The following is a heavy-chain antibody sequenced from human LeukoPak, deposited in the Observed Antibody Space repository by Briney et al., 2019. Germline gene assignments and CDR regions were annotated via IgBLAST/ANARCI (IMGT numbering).Heavy chain of an antibody. CDR3: AATQRWQQRNWFDP. Sequence: PGGSLRLSCAASGFTFSSYGMHWVRQAPGKGLEWVAFIRYDGSNKYYADSVKGRFTISRDNAKNSLYLQMSSLRAEDTAIYYCAATQRWQQRNWFDPWGQGTLVTVSS. CDR2: IRYDGSNK. V-gene: IGHV3-30*02. J-gene: IGHJ5*02. CDR1: GFTFSSYG. D-gene: IGHD5-24*01.